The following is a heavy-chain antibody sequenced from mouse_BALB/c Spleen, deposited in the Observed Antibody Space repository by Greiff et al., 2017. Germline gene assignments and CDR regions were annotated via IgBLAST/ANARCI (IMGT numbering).Heavy chain of an antibody. J-gene: IGHJ1*01. CDR2: INSDGGST. V-gene: IGHV5-2*01. CDR1: EYEFPSHD. D-gene: IGHD2-1*01. Sequence: EVKVVESGGGLVQPGESLKLSCESNEYEFPSHDMSWVRKTPEKRLELVAAINSDGGSTYYPDTMERRFIISRDNTKKTLYLQMSSLRSEDTALYYCARQGGSGNSWYFDVWGAGTTVTVSS. CDR3: ARQGGSGNSWYFDV.